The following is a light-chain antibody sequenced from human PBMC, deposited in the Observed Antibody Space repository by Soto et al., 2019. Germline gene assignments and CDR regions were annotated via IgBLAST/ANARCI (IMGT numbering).Light chain of an antibody. J-gene: IGKJ1*01. CDR2: KAS. CDR1: QTISSW. V-gene: IGKV1-5*03. Sequence: DIQMTQSPSTLSGSVGDRVTITCRASQTISSWLAWYQQKPGKAPKLLIYKASTLKSGGPSRFSGSGSGTEFTLTISSLQQDDFATYYCQHYNSYSAAFGEGTKVELK. CDR3: QHYNSYSAA.